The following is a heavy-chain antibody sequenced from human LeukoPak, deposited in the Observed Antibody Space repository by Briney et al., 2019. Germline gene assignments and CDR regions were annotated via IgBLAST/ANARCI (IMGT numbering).Heavy chain of an antibody. V-gene: IGHV4-59*01. D-gene: IGHD1-26*01. CDR2: IYYSVST. Sequence: SETLSLTCTVSGGSLGSYYWSWIRQSPGEGLEWIGYIYYSVSTTYNPSLTRRVSISVDSSNSQLPLKLSSVNAADTAGYYCAGWEQGPTIWSFDYWGQGTLVTVSS. CDR3: AGWEQGPTIWSFDY. CDR1: GGSLGSYY. J-gene: IGHJ4*02.